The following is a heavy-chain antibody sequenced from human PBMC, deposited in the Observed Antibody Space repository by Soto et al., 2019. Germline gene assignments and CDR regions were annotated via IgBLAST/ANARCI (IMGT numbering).Heavy chain of an antibody. CDR3: ARGCSSTSCYTGFDP. V-gene: IGHV4-30-2*01. CDR1: GGSISSGPYS. CDR2: IYHSGIT. Sequence: SETLSLTCAVSGGSISSGPYSWSWLRQAPGKGLEWIGYIYHSGITHYNPSLKSRVTISLDRSKNQLSLRLSPVTAADTVVYYCARGCSSTSCYTGFDPWGQGTQVTVSS. D-gene: IGHD2-2*02. J-gene: IGHJ5*02.